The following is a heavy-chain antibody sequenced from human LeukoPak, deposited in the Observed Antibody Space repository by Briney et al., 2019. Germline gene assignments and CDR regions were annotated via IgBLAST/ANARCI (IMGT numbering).Heavy chain of an antibody. CDR3: LRGGGNRWFDS. J-gene: IGHJ5*01. V-gene: IGHV1-2*02. Sequence: GASVKVSCKASGYTFTRHYLHWVRQAPGQGLEWMGWINPNSGDTNFAQKFQGRVTMTRATSISTVYMELTSLRSDDTALYDCLRGGGNRWFDSWGQGTLVSVSS. CDR1: GYTFTRHY. D-gene: IGHD1-14*01. CDR2: INPNSGDT.